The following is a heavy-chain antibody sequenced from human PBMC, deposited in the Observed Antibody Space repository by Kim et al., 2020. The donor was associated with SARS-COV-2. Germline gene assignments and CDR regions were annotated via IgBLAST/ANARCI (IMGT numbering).Heavy chain of an antibody. Sequence: QKVQGRVTMTRNTSISTAYMELSSLRSEDTAVYYCARGEGLTGSGTWFDPWGQGTLVTVSS. J-gene: IGHJ5*02. CDR3: ARGEGLTGSGTWFDP. D-gene: IGHD3-10*01. V-gene: IGHV1-8*01.